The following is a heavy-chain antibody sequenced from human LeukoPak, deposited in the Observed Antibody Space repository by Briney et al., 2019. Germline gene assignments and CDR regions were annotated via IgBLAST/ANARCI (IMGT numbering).Heavy chain of an antibody. CDR1: GFTFSGSA. J-gene: IGHJ2*01. V-gene: IGHV3-73*01. CDR3: ARRESQGSSTNWYFDL. CDR2: IRSKPNSYAT. D-gene: IGHD6-6*01. Sequence: GGSLRLSCAASGFTFSGSAIHWVRQASGKGLEWVGRIRSKPNSYATAYAASVKGRFTISRDDSNNTAYLQMNSLKTEDTAVYYCARRESQGSSTNWYFDLWGRGTLVTVSS.